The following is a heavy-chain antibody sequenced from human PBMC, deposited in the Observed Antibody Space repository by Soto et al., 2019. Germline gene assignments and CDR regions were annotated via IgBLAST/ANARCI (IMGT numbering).Heavy chain of an antibody. CDR1: GGSISSGGYY. J-gene: IGHJ4*02. D-gene: IGHD6-13*01. CDR3: ARGNIAAAGTGDY. CDR2: IYYSGST. Sequence: PSETLSLTCTVSGGSISSGGYYWSWIRQHPGKGLEWIGYIYYSGSTYYNPSLKSRVTISVDTSKNQFSLKLSSVTAADTAVYYCARGNIAAAGTGDYWGQGTLVTVSS. V-gene: IGHV4-31*03.